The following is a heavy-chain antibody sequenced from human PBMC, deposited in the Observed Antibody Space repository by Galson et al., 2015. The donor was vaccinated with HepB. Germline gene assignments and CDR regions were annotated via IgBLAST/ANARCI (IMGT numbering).Heavy chain of an antibody. V-gene: IGHV2-5*02. CDR2: IYWDDTK. CDR3: AHRRGETPTGGNFDY. Sequence: PALVKPTQTLTLTCTFSEFSLTTRGAGVAWIRQPPEMALEWLAVIYWDDTKRYTPSLKSRLTITKDTSKNQVVLTMTSLDPVGTGTYFCAHRRGETPTGGNFDYWGQGTLVTVSS. CDR1: EFSLTTRGAG. D-gene: IGHD4-23*01. J-gene: IGHJ4*02.